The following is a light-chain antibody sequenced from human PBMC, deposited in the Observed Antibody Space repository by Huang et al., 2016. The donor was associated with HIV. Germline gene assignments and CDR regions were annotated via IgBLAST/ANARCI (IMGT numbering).Light chain of an antibody. J-gene: IGKJ4*01. CDR3: QERIQWPRLT. CDR1: QNVTDS. Sequence: EIVLTQSPATLSLSPGERATLSCRASQNVTDSLAWYRQKPGQAPSLLIYRAANRATGTPARYSGSGSGTAFTLTISSLEPEDFAIYYCQERIQWPRLTFGGGTKVEIK. CDR2: RAA. V-gene: IGKV3-11*01.